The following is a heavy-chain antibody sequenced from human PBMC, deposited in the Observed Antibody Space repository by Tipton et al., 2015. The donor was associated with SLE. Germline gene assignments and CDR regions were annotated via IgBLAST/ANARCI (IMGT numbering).Heavy chain of an antibody. V-gene: IGHV3-30*02. Sequence: SLRLSCAASGFTYSGYAMHWVRQAPGKGLEWVAFIRADGSNKDYADSVKGRFTISRDNSKTTLYLQMNRLRVEDTAEYYCAGGTGAYFDHWGQGTLVTVSS. CDR3: AGGTGAYFDH. J-gene: IGHJ4*02. D-gene: IGHD3-16*01. CDR2: IRADGSNK. CDR1: GFTYSGYA.